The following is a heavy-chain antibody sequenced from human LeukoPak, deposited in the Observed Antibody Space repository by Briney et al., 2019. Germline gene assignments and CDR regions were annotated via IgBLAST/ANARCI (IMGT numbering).Heavy chain of an antibody. Sequence: ASVKVSCKASGYTFTSYGINWVRQAPGQGLEWMGWINAGNGNTKYSQKFQGRVTITRDTSASTAYMELSSLRSEGMAVYYCARGYSSSWYSAFDYWGQGTLVTVSS. CDR2: INAGNGNT. V-gene: IGHV1-3*01. D-gene: IGHD6-13*01. CDR3: ARGYSSSWYSAFDY. CDR1: GYTFTSYG. J-gene: IGHJ4*02.